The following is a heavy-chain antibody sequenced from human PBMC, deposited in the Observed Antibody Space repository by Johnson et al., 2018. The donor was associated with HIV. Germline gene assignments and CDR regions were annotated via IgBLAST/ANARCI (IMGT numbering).Heavy chain of an antibody. V-gene: IGHV3-30*04. CDR2: ISYDGSNK. Sequence: QLVESGGGVVQPGRSLRLSCAASGFSFSNYAMHWVRQAPGNGLEWVAVISYDGSNKYYGDSVKGRFTISRDYSKNTLYLQMNSLRAEDTAVYYCTRRSPYDAFDIWGQGTMVTVSS. J-gene: IGHJ3*02. CDR1: GFSFSNYA. CDR3: TRRSPYDAFDI.